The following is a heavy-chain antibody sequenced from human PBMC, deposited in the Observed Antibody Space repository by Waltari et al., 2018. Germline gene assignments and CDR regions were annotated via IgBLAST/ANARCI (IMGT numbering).Heavy chain of an antibody. V-gene: IGHV4-39*07. J-gene: IGHJ3*02. CDR1: GGSISSSSYY. CDR2: IYSSEST. CDR3: ARSPYYYDISGYSPDAFDI. D-gene: IGHD3-22*01. Sequence: QLQLQESGPGLVKPSETLSLTCTVSGGSISSSSYYWGWIRQPPGKGLEWIGSIYSSESTYYNPSLKSRVTISVDTSKNQFSLKLSSVTAADTAVYYCARSPYYYDISGYSPDAFDIWGQGTMVTVSS.